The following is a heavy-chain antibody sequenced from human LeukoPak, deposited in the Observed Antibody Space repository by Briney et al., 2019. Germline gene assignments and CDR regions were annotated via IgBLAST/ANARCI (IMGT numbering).Heavy chain of an antibody. CDR3: AREGRRFNFDS. Sequence: SQTLSLTCTVSGGSISSGDYYWSWIRQPPGKGLEWIGYIYYSGSTYYNPSLKSRLIISVDTSKNQFSLRLSSVTAADTAVYYCAREGRRFNFDSWGQGALVTVSS. V-gene: IGHV4-30-4*01. J-gene: IGHJ4*02. D-gene: IGHD3-3*01. CDR2: IYYSGST. CDR1: GGSISSGDYY.